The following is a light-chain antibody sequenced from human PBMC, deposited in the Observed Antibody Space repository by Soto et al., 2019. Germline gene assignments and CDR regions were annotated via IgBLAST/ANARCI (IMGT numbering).Light chain of an antibody. J-gene: IGKJ5*01. CDR2: SAS. Sequence: EVVLTQSPGTLSLSPGERATLSCRASQTVSSSFLAWYQQKPGQAPSLLIYSASTRATGIPDRFSGSGSGTDFTLTISRLEPEDFAVYYCQQYGTSLRTFGQGTRLEIK. CDR1: QTVSSSF. CDR3: QQYGTSLRT. V-gene: IGKV3-20*01.